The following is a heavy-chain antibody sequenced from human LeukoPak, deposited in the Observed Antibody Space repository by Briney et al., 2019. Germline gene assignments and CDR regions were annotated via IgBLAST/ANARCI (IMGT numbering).Heavy chain of an antibody. Sequence: SVKVSCKASGGTFSSYAISWVRQAPGQGLEWMGGIIPIFGTANYAQKFQGRVTITADESTSTAYMELSSLRFEDTAVYYCARGYCTNGVCGWFDPWGQGTLVTVSS. J-gene: IGHJ5*02. CDR3: ARGYCTNGVCGWFDP. CDR1: GGTFSSYA. D-gene: IGHD2-8*01. V-gene: IGHV1-69*13. CDR2: IIPIFGTA.